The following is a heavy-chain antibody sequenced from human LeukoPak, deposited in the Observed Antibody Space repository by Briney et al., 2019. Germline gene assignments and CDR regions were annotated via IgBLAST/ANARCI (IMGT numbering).Heavy chain of an antibody. Sequence: GGSLRLSCAASGFTFSSYEVNWVRQAPGKGLEWVSYISSSGSTIYYADSVKGRFTISRDNAKNSLYLQMNNLRAEDTAMYYCATFTPIVDYDSGTGEGGWGQGTLVIVSS. CDR2: ISSSGSTI. J-gene: IGHJ4*02. CDR3: ATFTPIVDYDSGTGEGG. V-gene: IGHV3-48*03. CDR1: GFTFSSYE. D-gene: IGHD3-10*01.